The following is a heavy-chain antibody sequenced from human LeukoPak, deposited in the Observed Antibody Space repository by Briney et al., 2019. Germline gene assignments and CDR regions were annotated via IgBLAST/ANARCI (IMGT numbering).Heavy chain of an antibody. V-gene: IGHV3-74*01. CDR2: ISGDGSTT. CDR1: GFSFSSYW. J-gene: IGHJ4*02. CDR3: ARSQFDY. Sequence: PGGSLRLSCGTSGFSFSSYWMLWVRQAPGKGLEWVSRISGDGSTTTYAASVKGRFTISRDNTDNILYLEMNNLRVEDTAIYYCARSQFDYWGQGILVTVSS.